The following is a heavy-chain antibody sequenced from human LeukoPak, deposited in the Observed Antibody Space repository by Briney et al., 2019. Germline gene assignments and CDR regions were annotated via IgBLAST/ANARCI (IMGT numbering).Heavy chain of an antibody. D-gene: IGHD1-1*01. CDR2: IRNSGHT. J-gene: IGHJ5*02. Sequence: PETLSLTCTVSGDSVSSDRYYWTWIRQSPGKGQEWIAYIRNSGHTNYNPSINSRVTISLDTSKNQFSLRLSSVTAADTAVYYCARYNWNTWFDPWGQGTLVTVSS. CDR1: GDSVSSDRYY. V-gene: IGHV4-61*01. CDR3: ARYNWNTWFDP.